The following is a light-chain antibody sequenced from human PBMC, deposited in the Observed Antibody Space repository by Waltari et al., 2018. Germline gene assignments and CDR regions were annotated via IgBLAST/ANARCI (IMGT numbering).Light chain of an antibody. Sequence: QSVLTQPPSASGSPRQSVTISCTETSSDVGGHNYVSWYQQPPGKAPKLMIYELSKRSAGVPDRFSCSKSSNTASLTVSGRQAEDEADYCCSSYAGSNNVVFGGGTKLTVL. V-gene: IGLV2-8*01. CDR3: SSYAGSNNVV. J-gene: IGLJ2*01. CDR2: ELS. CDR1: SSDVGGHNY.